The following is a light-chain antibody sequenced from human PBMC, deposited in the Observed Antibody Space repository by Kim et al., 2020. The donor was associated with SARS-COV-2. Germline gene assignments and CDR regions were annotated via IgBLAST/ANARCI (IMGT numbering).Light chain of an antibody. CDR2: GAS. J-gene: IGKJ2*01. CDR3: QLYGSSPRYT. Sequence: EIVLTQSPGTLSLSPGERATLSCRASQSVNSNYLAWYQQKPGQAPRLLIFGASSRATGIPDRFGGSGSGTDFTLTISRLEPEDFAVYYCQLYGSSPRYTFGQGTKLEI. V-gene: IGKV3-20*01. CDR1: QSVNSNY.